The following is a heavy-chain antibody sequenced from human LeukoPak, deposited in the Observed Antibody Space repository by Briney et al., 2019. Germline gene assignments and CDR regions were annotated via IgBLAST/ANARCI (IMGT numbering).Heavy chain of an antibody. Sequence: SETLSLTCAVYGGSFSGYYWNWIRQPPGKGLEWIGEINHSGSTNYISSLKSRVTISIDTSKNQFSLKMSSVTAADTAVCYCAKCDSSSWYGIDSWGQGTLVTVPS. D-gene: IGHD6-13*01. CDR3: AKCDSSSWYGIDS. CDR1: GGSFSGYY. V-gene: IGHV4-34*01. J-gene: IGHJ4*02. CDR2: INHSGST.